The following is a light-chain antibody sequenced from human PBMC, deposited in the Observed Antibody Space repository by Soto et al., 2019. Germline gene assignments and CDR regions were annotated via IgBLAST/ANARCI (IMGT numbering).Light chain of an antibody. V-gene: IGKV1-27*01. J-gene: IGKJ1*01. CDR1: QGINNY. CDR3: QNYNSVPRT. CDR2: AAS. Sequence: DIQMTQSASSLSASVGDRVTITCRASQGINNYLAWYQQRPWKVPKLLIYAASTLQSGVPSRFLCSRSGTDFTLNISSLQPEDVASYYCQNYNSVPRTFGQGTNVEIK.